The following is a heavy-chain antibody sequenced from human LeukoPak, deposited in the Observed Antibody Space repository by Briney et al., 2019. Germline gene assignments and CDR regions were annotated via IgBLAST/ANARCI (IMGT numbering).Heavy chain of an antibody. J-gene: IGHJ4*02. Sequence: GAPVKVSCKTSGYTFSGYGISWVRQAPGQGLEWMGWITGNNGNTNYAPSLQGRVTMTTDTSTNTVYMELTSLKSDDTAVYYCARDQRNSGSYRFEYWGQGTLVTVSS. V-gene: IGHV1-18*01. D-gene: IGHD1-26*01. CDR2: ITGNNGNT. CDR3: ARDQRNSGSYRFEY. CDR1: GYTFSGYG.